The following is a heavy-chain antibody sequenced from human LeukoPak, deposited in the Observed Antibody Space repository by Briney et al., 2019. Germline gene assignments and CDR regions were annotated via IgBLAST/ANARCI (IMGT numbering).Heavy chain of an antibody. V-gene: IGHV3-30*18. CDR1: EFTFTTHS. CDR2: ISYDESYK. D-gene: IGHD6-13*01. Sequence: GGSLRLSCAASEFTFTTHSLNWLRQAPGKGLEWVAVISYDESYKFYADSVKGRFTISRDNSKSTLYLQMNSLRAEDTAVYYCAKDRYSGLNTIDYWGQGTLVTVSS. J-gene: IGHJ4*02. CDR3: AKDRYSGLNTIDY.